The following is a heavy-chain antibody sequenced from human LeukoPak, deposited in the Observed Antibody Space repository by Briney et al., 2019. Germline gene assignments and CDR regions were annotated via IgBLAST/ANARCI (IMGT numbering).Heavy chain of an antibody. Sequence: PSETLSLTCAVSGGSISVGGYSWSWIRQPPGKGLEWTGYIYYSGSTYYNPSLKSRVTMSLDRSKNQFSLKLNSVTAADTAVYYRALMTTMTTRAFDIWGQGTMVTVSS. J-gene: IGHJ3*02. CDR1: GGSISVGGYS. CDR2: IYYSGST. CDR3: ALMTTMTTRAFDI. D-gene: IGHD4-17*01. V-gene: IGHV4-30-2*01.